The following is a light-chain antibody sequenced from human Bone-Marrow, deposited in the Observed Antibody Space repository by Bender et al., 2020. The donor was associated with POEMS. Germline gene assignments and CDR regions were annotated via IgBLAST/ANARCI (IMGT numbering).Light chain of an antibody. CDR2: SSH. CDR3: QSYDTSLSVVV. Sequence: QSVLTQPPSASGTPGQRVTISCSGGSSNIGAHAVNWYQHLPGTAPKLLIYSSHRRPSGVPDRFSGSKSGTSASLAITGLQAEDEADYYCQSYDTSLSVVVFGGGTKVTVL. CDR1: SSNIGAHA. J-gene: IGLJ2*01. V-gene: IGLV1-44*01.